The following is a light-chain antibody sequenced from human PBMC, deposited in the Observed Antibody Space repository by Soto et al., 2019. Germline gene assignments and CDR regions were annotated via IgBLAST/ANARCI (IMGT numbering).Light chain of an antibody. CDR2: GAS. J-gene: IGKJ2*01. CDR3: QQYGSSMYT. Sequence: IVLAQTPGTLSLSPGERATLSCRTSQSVSSSYLAWYQQKPGQAPRLLTYGASSRATGIPDRFSGSGSRTDFTLTISRLEPEDYAVYYCQQYGSSMYTFGQGTKLEIK. CDR1: QSVSSSY. V-gene: IGKV3-20*01.